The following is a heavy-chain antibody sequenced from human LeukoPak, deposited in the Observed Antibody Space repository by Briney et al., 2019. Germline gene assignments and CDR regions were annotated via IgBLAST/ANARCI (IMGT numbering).Heavy chain of an antibody. CDR1: GFTFSSYS. CDR2: ISSSSSYI. CDR3: ARDHGYSYGYGDWFDP. Sequence: GGSLRLSCAASGFTFSSYSMNWVRQAPGKGLEWVSSISSSSSYIYYADSVKGRFTISRDNAKNSLYLQMNSLRAEDTAVYCCARDHGYSYGYGDWFDPWGQGTLVTVSS. V-gene: IGHV3-21*01. J-gene: IGHJ5*02. D-gene: IGHD5-18*01.